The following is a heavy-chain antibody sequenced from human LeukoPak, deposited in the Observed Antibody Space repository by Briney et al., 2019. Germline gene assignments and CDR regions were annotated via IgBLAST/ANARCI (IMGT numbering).Heavy chain of an antibody. CDR2: IRYDGSNK. Sequence: PGGSLRLSCAASGFTFISYAIHWVRQAPGKGLEWVAFIRYDGSNKYYADSVKGRFTISRDNSKDTLYLQMNSLRAEDTAVYYCAKPPRGDGDYYFDYWGQGTLVTVSS. CDR1: GFTFISYA. V-gene: IGHV3-30*02. D-gene: IGHD4-17*01. J-gene: IGHJ4*02. CDR3: AKPPRGDGDYYFDY.